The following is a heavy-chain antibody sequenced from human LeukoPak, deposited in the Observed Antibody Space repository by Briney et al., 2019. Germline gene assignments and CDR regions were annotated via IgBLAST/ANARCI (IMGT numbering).Heavy chain of an antibody. CDR2: IRNKVYGGTT. Sequence: HPGGSLRLSCTAAGFTFGDYAMSWVRQAPGKGLEWVGFIRNKVYGGTTEYAAALKGRFTISRDDSKSIAYLQMNSLKTEDTAVYYCTRDVGSSVYSPIGYFSHLDYWGQGTLVTVSS. D-gene: IGHD3-22*01. V-gene: IGHV3-49*04. CDR1: GFTFGDYA. CDR3: TRDVGSSVYSPIGYFSHLDY. J-gene: IGHJ4*02.